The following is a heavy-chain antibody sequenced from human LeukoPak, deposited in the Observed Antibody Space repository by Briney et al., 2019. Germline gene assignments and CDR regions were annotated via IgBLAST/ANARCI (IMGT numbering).Heavy chain of an antibody. D-gene: IGHD2-15*01. V-gene: IGHV1-18*01. CDR2: ISAYNGNT. J-gene: IGHJ6*03. Sequence: ASVKVSCKASGYTFTSYGISWVRQAPGQGLEWMGWISAYNGNTNYAQKLQGRVTMTTDTSTSTAYMELRSLRSDDTAVYYCARDFAALYCSGGSCYPYYYYMDVWGKGTTVTVSS. CDR3: ARDFAALYCSGGSCYPYYYYMDV. CDR1: GYTFTSYG.